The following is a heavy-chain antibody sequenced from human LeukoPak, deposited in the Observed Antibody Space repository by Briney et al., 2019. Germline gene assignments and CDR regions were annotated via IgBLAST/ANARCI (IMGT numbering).Heavy chain of an antibody. CDR3: ARESADSSGYYCRH. Sequence: GASVKVTCKASGYTFTSYGISWVRQAPGQGLEWMGWISAYNGNTNYAQKLQGRVTMTTDTSTSTAYMELRSLRSDDTAVYYCARESADSSGYYCRHWGQGTLVTVSS. J-gene: IGHJ4*02. V-gene: IGHV1-18*01. CDR2: ISAYNGNT. D-gene: IGHD3-22*01. CDR1: GYTFTSYG.